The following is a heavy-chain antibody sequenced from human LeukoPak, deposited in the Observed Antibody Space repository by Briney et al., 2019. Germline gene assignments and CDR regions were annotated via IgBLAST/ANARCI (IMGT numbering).Heavy chain of an antibody. CDR3: ARDGLIVVVPAAIPETYYYYGMDV. CDR2: INPNSGGT. Sequence: ASVKVSCKASGYTFTGYYMRWVRQAPGQGLEWMGWINPNSGGTNYAQKLQGRVTMTTDTSTSTAYMELRSLRSDDTAVYYCARDGLIVVVPAAIPETYYYYGMDVWGQGTTVTVSS. V-gene: IGHV1-2*02. J-gene: IGHJ6*02. CDR1: GYTFTGYY. D-gene: IGHD2-2*01.